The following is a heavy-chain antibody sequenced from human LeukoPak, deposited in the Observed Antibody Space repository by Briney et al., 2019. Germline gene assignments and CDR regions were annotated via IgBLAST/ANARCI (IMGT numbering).Heavy chain of an antibody. CDR2: INHSGST. J-gene: IGHJ5*02. CDR3: ARAIRGEIVVVPAAMYRFDP. CDR1: GGSFSGYF. V-gene: IGHV4-34*01. Sequence: PSETLSVTCAVYGGSFSGYFWSWIPPPPGQGREWIWEINHSGSTNYNPSLKSRVTISVDASKTQFSLKLSSVTAADTAVYYCARAIRGEIVVVPAAMYRFDPWGQGTLVTVSS. D-gene: IGHD2-2*01.